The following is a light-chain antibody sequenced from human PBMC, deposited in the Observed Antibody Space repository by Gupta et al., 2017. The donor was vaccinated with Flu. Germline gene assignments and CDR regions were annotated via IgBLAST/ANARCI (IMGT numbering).Light chain of an antibody. CDR1: SRDVGSYHL. V-gene: IGLV2-23*03. CDR3: CSYTGIHTFV. Sequence: SALPPPALVSGSPGPSIPIPRPRTSRDVGSYHLVSWYQQVPGKAPKLMIYEGARRPSGVSTRFSGSKSGNTASLTISGLQAEDEADYYCCSYTGIHTFVFGGGTKVTVL. CDR2: EGA. J-gene: IGLJ2*01.